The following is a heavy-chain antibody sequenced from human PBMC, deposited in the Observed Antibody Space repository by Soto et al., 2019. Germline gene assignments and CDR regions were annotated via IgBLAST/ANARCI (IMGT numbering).Heavy chain of an antibody. CDR1: GFTFDDYA. J-gene: IGHJ4*02. D-gene: IGHD3-10*01. CDR2: ISWNSGSI. CDR3: AKDGSYYGSGSPYFDY. Sequence: SLRLSCAASGFTFDDYAMHWVRQAPGKGLEWVSGISWNSGSIGYADSVKGRFTISRDNAKNSLYLQMNSLRAEDTALYYCAKDGSYYGSGSPYFDYWGQGTLVTVSS. V-gene: IGHV3-9*01.